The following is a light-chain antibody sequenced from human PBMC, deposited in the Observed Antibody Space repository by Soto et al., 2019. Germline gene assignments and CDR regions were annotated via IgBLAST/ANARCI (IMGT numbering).Light chain of an antibody. CDR3: HQYDNWPKT. Sequence: EVVLKQSPATLSVSPGEIATLSCSASQSVSSNLDWYQQKPGQAPRLLIYGASTRATGIPARFSGSGSGTEFTLTISSLQSEDFAVYYCHQYDNWPKTFGQGTRLEIK. J-gene: IGKJ5*01. CDR1: QSVSSN. CDR2: GAS. V-gene: IGKV3-15*01.